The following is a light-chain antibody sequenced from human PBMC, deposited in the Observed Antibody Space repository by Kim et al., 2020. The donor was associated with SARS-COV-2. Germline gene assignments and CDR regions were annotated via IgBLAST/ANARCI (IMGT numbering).Light chain of an antibody. V-gene: IGLV3-21*01. CDR1: NMGSKS. CDR3: QVWDSSTDNPV. Sequence: SYELTQPPSVSVAPGKTARITCGGNNMGSKSVHWYQQKPGQAPVLVIYYDSDRPSGIPERFSGSNSGNTATLTISGVEAGDEADYYCQVWDSSTDNPVFG. J-gene: IGLJ3*02. CDR2: YDS.